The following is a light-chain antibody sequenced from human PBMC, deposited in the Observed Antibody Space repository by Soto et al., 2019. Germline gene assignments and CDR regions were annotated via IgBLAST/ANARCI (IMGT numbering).Light chain of an antibody. CDR1: QSVSSN. V-gene: IGKV3-15*01. J-gene: IGKJ1*01. CDR3: QLYNNWPPWT. Sequence: EIVMTQSPATLSVSPGERATLSCRASQSVSSNLAWYQQKPGQAPRLLFYGASTRATGVPARFSGSGSGTEFTLTISSLQSEDFAIYYCQLYNNWPPWTFGQGTKVEIK. CDR2: GAS.